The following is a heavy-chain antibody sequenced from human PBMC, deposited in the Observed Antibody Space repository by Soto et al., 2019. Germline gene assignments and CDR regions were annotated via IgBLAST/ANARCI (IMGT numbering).Heavy chain of an antibody. V-gene: IGHV1-69*04. CDR1: GGTFSSYA. J-gene: IGHJ3*02. Sequence: ASVKVSCKASGGTFSSYAISWVRQAPGQGLEWMGRIIPILGIANYAQKFQGRVTITADKSTSTAYMELSSLRSEDTAVYYCARDNSSSWYAFDIWGQGTMVTVSS. CDR3: ARDNSSSWYAFDI. D-gene: IGHD6-13*01. CDR2: IIPILGIA.